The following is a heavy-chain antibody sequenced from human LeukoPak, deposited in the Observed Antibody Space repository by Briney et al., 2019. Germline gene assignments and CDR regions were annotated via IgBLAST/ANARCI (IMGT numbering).Heavy chain of an antibody. Sequence: PGGSLRLSCTASGFTFSSYAMSWVRQAPGKGLEWVSAISGSGGSTYYADSVKGRFTISRDNSKNTLYLQMNSLRAEDTAVYYCAKLRRSGWSRVDFDYWGQGTLVTVSS. CDR1: GFTFSSYA. J-gene: IGHJ4*02. V-gene: IGHV3-23*01. CDR3: AKLRRSGWSRVDFDY. D-gene: IGHD6-19*01. CDR2: ISGSGGST.